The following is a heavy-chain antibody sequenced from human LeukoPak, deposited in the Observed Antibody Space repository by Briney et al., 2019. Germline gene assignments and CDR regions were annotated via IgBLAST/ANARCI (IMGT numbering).Heavy chain of an antibody. Sequence: SGGSLRLSCAASGCTFSSSNMHWVRQAPGKGLDWVSSITVDSITYYFSSVKGRFTISRDNSKSTLYLQMHSLRAEDTALYYCAKCNLNNWREGFDIWGQGRTATASS. V-gene: IGHV3-23*01. D-gene: IGHD1-1*01. CDR2: ITVDSIT. CDR3: AKCNLNNWREGFDI. J-gene: IGHJ3*02. CDR1: GCTFSSSN.